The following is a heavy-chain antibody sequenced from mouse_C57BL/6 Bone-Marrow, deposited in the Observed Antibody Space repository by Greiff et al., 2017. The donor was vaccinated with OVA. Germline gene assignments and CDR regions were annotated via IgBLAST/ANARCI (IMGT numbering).Heavy chain of an antibody. V-gene: IGHV1-76*01. CDR2: IYPGSGNT. CDR1: GYTFTDYY. CDR3: ARGSSRYYYAMDY. J-gene: IGHJ4*01. Sequence: QVQLKESGAELVRPGASVKLSCKASGYTFTDYYINWVKQRPGQGLEWIARIYPGSGNTYYNEKFKGKATLTAEKSSSTAYMQLSSLTSEDSAVYFCARGSSRYYYAMDYWGQGTSVTVSS. D-gene: IGHD1-1*01.